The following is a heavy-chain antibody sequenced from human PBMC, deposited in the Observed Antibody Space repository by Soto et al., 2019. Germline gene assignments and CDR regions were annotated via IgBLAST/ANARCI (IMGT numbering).Heavy chain of an antibody. Sequence: ASLKVSCKASGYTFTGYYMHCVRQAPGQGLEWMGWINPNSGGTHYAQKFQGRVTMTRDTSISTAYMELSRLSPADTAVYYCAGSSGDYVAPPDYWGQGTLVTVSS. CDR1: GYTFTGYY. CDR3: AGSSGDYVAPPDY. V-gene: IGHV1-2*02. J-gene: IGHJ4*02. CDR2: INPNSGGT. D-gene: IGHD4-17*01.